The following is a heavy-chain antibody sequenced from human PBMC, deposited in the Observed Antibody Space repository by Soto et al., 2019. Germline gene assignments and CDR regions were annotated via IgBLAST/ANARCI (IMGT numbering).Heavy chain of an antibody. D-gene: IGHD2-8*01. J-gene: IGHJ6*02. CDR1: GYTFTSYD. V-gene: IGHV1-8*01. Sequence: QVQLVQSGAEVKKPGASVKVSCKASGYTFTSYDINWVRQATGQGLEWMGWMNPNSGNTGYAQKFQGRVTMTRNTSIXXAXMXXSSLRSQDTAVYYCAREARGYCTNGVCSYYYGMDVWGQGTTVTVSS. CDR3: AREARGYCTNGVCSYYYGMDV. CDR2: MNPNSGNT.